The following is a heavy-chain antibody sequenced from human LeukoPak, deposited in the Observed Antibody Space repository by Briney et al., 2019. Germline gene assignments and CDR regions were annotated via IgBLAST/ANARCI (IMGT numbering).Heavy chain of an antibody. D-gene: IGHD3-3*01. CDR1: GYTCTSYY. Sequence: ASVKVSCRASGYTCTSYYMHWVRQAPGQGLGWMGIINPSGGSTSYAQKFQGRVTMTRDTSTSTVYMELSSLRSEDTAVYYCARGGIVRGPLIYDFWSGRYFDYWGQGTLVTVSS. J-gene: IGHJ4*02. CDR2: INPSGGST. V-gene: IGHV1-46*01. CDR3: ARGGIVRGPLIYDFWSGRYFDY.